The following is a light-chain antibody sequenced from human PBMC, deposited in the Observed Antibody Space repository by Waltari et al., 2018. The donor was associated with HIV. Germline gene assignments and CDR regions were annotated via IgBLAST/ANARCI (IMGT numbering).Light chain of an antibody. CDR3: QQYNSYSVT. Sequence: NQMTQSPSTMSASVGDRVTLTCRASQSISSWLAWYQQKPGKAPKLLIYKASSLKSGVPSRFSGSGSGTEFTLTISSLQPDDFATYYCQQYNSYSVTFGQGTKVEIK. J-gene: IGKJ1*01. CDR2: KAS. V-gene: IGKV1-5*03. CDR1: QSISSW.